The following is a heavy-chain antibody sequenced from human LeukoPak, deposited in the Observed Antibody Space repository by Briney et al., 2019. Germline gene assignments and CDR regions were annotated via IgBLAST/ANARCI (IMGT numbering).Heavy chain of an antibody. Sequence: PSQTLSLTCTVSAGSNSSYYWSWIRQPAGKGLEWIGRIYTSGSTNYNPSHKSRVTMSVDTSKNQFSLKLSSVTAADTAVYYCARGGYYDSSGYSYYFDYWGQGTLVTVSS. D-gene: IGHD3-22*01. V-gene: IGHV4-4*07. CDR3: ARGGYYDSSGYSYYFDY. CDR2: IYTSGST. CDR1: AGSNSSYY. J-gene: IGHJ4*02.